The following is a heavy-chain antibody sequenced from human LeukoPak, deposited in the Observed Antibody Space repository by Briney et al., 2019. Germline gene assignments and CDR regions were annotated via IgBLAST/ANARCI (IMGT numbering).Heavy chain of an antibody. CDR1: GFTVSSNY. V-gene: IGHV3-66*01. J-gene: IGHJ4*02. CDR2: IYSGGST. D-gene: IGHD2-15*01. CDR3: AKTLQRYCSGGSCYQLDY. Sequence: SGGSLRLSCAASGFTVSSNYMSWVRQAPGKGLEWVSVIYSGGSTYYADSVKGRFTISRDNSKNTLYLQMNSLRAEDTAVYYCAKTLQRYCSGGSCYQLDYWGQGTLVTVSS.